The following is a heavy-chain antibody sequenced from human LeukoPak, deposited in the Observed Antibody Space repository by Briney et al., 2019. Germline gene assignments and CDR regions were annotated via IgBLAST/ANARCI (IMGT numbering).Heavy chain of an antibody. V-gene: IGHV3-7*03. CDR2: IKPDGTTK. Sequence: GGSLRLSCAASGFPFSSYSMTWVRQAPGKGLEWVANIKPDGTTKFYVDSVKGRFTISRDNALNSLYLQMNSLRAEDAAIYYCARDPTRGGPEANWFDPWGQGTLVTVSS. CDR1: GFPFSSYS. CDR3: ARDPTRGGPEANWFDP. J-gene: IGHJ5*02. D-gene: IGHD6-25*01.